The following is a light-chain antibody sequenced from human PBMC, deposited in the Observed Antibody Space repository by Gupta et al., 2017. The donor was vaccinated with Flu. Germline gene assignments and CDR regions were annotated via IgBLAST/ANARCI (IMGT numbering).Light chain of an antibody. Sequence: PSSLSASVGERVTITGRASQSINTYLNWYQQKPGKTPQLLIYAASSLQSGVPSRFSGSGSGTDFTLTIGSLQPEDLATYYCQQGYTAPLTFGGGTKVQIK. J-gene: IGKJ4*01. V-gene: IGKV1-39*01. CDR1: QSINTY. CDR3: QQGYTAPLT. CDR2: AAS.